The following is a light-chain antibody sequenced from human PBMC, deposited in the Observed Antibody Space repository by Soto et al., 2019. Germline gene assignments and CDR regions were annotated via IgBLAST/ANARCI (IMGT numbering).Light chain of an antibody. CDR3: SSFTTSSTLGV. V-gene: IGLV2-14*01. J-gene: IGLJ3*02. CDR2: GVT. Sequence: QSALTQPASVSGSPGQSITISCTGSSSDIGAFNYVAWYQQHPGKAPKLIIHGVTNRPSGVSSRFSGSKSDYTASLTISGLQAEDEADYYCSSFTTSSTLGVFGGGTKLTVL. CDR1: SSDIGAFNY.